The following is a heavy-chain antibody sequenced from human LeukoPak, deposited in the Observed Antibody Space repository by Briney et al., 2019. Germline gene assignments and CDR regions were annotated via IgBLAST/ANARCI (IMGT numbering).Heavy chain of an antibody. CDR3: ARDRGYCSSTSCYGPDWYFDL. J-gene: IGHJ2*01. D-gene: IGHD2-2*01. CDR2: IIPILGTA. V-gene: IGHV1-69*10. Sequence: GASVKVSCKASGCTFSSYAISWVRQAPGQGLEWMGGIIPILGTANYAQKFQGRVTITADKSTSTAYMELSSLRSEDTAVYYCARDRGYCSSTSCYGPDWYFDLWGRGTLVTVSS. CDR1: GCTFSSYA.